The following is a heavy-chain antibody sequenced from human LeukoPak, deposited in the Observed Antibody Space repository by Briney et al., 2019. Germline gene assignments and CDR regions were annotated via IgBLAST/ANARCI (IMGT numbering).Heavy chain of an antibody. CDR1: GFTFSSYE. CDR3: VRDPPGEGVDY. J-gene: IGHJ4*02. V-gene: IGHV3-48*03. CDR2: ISTSGRNI. D-gene: IGHD2-21*01. Sequence: PGGSLRLSCAASGFTFSSYEMNWARQAPGEGLEWVSYISTSGRNIYYADSVKGRFTISRDNARNSVYLQMNSLRGEDTAVYYCVRDPPGEGVDYWGQGTLVAVSS.